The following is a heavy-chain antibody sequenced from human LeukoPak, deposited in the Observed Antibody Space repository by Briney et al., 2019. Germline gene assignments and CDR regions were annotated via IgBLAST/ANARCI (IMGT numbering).Heavy chain of an antibody. CDR3: ARDRGLFTAREFPAWFFL. CDR1: RDSIISDMSY. V-gene: IGHV4-61*02. Sequence: PSETLSLTCVGSRDSIISDMSYCTSLRQPAGKGLEWVGRILASGITYYNPSLEGRLTLSMDTAKNQFSLKFTSVTGSDTAVYFCARDRGLFTAREFPAWFFLCDQGTVVTVSS. CDR2: ILASGIT. J-gene: IGHJ5*02. D-gene: IGHD5-12*01.